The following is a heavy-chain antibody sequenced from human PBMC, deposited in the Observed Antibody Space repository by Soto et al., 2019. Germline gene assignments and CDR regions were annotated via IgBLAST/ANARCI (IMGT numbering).Heavy chain of an antibody. CDR1: GVSIISSSYY. CDR2: IYYSGST. J-gene: IGHJ6*02. V-gene: IGHV4-39*01. D-gene: IGHD6-19*01. CDR3: ARVIAVNYYYNGMDV. Sequence: SETLSLTCTVSGVSIISSSYYWVLIRQPPGKGLEWIGTIYYSGSTYYNPSLKSRVTISVDTSKNQFSLKLSSVTAADTAVYYCARVIAVNYYYNGMDVWGQGTMVTVSS.